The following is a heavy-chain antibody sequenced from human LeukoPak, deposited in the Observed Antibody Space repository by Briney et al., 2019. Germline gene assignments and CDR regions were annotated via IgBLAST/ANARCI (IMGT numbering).Heavy chain of an antibody. J-gene: IGHJ4*02. CDR1: GGTFSSYA. CDR2: IIPIFGTA. D-gene: IGHD3-3*01. CDR3: ASGRGTIFGVESFDY. Sequence: SVKVSCKASGGTFSSYAISWVRQAPGQGLEWMGGIIPIFGTANYAQKFHGRVTITTDESTSTAYMEQSSLRSEDTAVYYCASGRGTIFGVESFDYWGQGTLVTVSS. V-gene: IGHV1-69*05.